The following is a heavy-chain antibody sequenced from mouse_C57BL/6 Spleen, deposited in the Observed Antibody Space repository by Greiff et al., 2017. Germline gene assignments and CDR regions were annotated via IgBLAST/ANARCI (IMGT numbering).Heavy chain of an antibody. CDR1: GYAFSSSW. J-gene: IGHJ2*01. CDR3: AREPYYSGSSDDY. Sequence: VQLQQSGPELVKPGASVKISCKASGYAFSSSWMNWVKQRPGKGLEWIGRIYPGDGDTNYNGKFKGKATLTADKSSSTAYMQLSSLTSEDSAVYFCAREPYYSGSSDDYWGQGTTLTVSS. D-gene: IGHD1-1*01. V-gene: IGHV1-82*01. CDR2: IYPGDGDT.